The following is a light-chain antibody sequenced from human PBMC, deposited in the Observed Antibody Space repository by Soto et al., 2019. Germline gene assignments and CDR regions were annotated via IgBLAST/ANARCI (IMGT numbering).Light chain of an antibody. V-gene: IGLV2-11*01. CDR3: CSHAGTYIYV. CDR1: SSDVGGYNY. CDR2: DVS. Sequence: QSVLTQPRSVSGSPGQSVTISCTGTSSDVGGYNYVSWYQQHPGKAHKLMIYDVSKRPSGVPDRFSGFKSGNTASLTISGLQAEDEADYSCCSHAGTYIYVFGTGTKVTVL. J-gene: IGLJ1*01.